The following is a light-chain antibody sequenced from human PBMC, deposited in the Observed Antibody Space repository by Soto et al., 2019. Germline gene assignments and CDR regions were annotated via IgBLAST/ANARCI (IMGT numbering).Light chain of an antibody. J-gene: IGLJ2*01. CDR3: SSFARNNNVV. V-gene: IGLV2-8*01. CDR1: SSDVGGSNY. CDR2: EVS. Sequence: QSALTQPPSASGSPGQSGTISCTGTSSDVGGSNYVSWYHQHPGKAPKLMISEVSKRPSGVHARFAGSKSGNPASLTVSGLQAEDEADEYCSSFARNNNVVFGRGTKLTLL.